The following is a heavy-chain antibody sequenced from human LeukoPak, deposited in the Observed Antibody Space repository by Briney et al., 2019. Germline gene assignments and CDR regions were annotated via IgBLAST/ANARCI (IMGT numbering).Heavy chain of an antibody. J-gene: IGHJ5*02. CDR3: ARKEKAYYDFWSGYSDWFDP. Sequence: GASVKVSCKASGYTFTSYYMHWVRQAPEQGLEWMGIINPSGGSTSYAQKFQGRVTMTRDTSTSTVYMELSSLRSEDTAVYYCARKEKAYYDFWSGYSDWFDPWGQGTLVTVSS. D-gene: IGHD3-3*01. CDR2: INPSGGST. V-gene: IGHV1-46*01. CDR1: GYTFTSYY.